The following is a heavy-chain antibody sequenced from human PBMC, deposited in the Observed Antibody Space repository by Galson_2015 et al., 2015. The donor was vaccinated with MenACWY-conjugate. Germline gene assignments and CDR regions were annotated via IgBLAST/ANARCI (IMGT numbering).Heavy chain of an antibody. Sequence: APMSLTCTSSGGSIKTYYCCWLQPPAGRVLEWTGNMYHSGTPRSNASLKSRVTISVDTSNSHLSLKLSSVTAADTAVYYCASGWTCARRFLNSIDPWGQGALVTVSS. CDR1: GGSIKTYY. V-gene: IGHV4-59*01. CDR2: MYHSGTP. D-gene: IGHD3/OR15-3a*01. J-gene: IGHJ5*02. CDR3: ASGWTCARRFLNSIDP.